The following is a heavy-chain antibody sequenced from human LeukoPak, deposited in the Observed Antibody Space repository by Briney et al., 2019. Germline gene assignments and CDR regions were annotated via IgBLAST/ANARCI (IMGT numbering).Heavy chain of an antibody. CDR3: ARSLAAAGTGDAFDI. J-gene: IGHJ3*02. CDR1: GGSISSSNW. D-gene: IGHD6-13*01. CDR2: IYHSGST. V-gene: IGHV4-4*02. Sequence: SGTLSLTCAVSGGSISSSNWWSWVRQPPGKGLEWIGEIYHSGSTNYNPSLKSRVTISVDKSKNQFSLKLSSVTAADTAVYYCARSLAAAGTGDAFDIWGQGTMVTVSS.